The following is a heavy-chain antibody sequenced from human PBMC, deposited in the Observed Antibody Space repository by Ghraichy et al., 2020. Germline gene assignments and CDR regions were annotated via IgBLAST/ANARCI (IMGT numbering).Heavy chain of an antibody. CDR1: GYTFTGYY. J-gene: IGHJ4*01. Sequence: ASVKVSCKASGYTFTGYYMHWVRQAPGQGLEWMGWINPNSGGTNYAQKFQGRVTMTRDTSISTAYMELSRLRSDDTAVYYCARDVVPAAIVSDYWGHGTLVTVSS. V-gene: IGHV1-2*02. CDR2: INPNSGGT. CDR3: ARDVVPAAIVSDY. D-gene: IGHD2-2*01.